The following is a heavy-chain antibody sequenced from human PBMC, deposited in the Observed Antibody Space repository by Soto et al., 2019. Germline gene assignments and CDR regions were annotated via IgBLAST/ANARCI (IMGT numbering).Heavy chain of an antibody. D-gene: IGHD6-6*01. CDR1: GFTFSSYA. Sequence: GGSLRLSCAASGFTFSSYAMSWVRQAPGKGLEWVSAISGSGGSTYYADSVKGRFTISGDNSKNTLYLQMNSLRAEDTAVYYCAKDRLVAARRSNFDYWGQGTLVTVPQ. CDR2: ISGSGGST. CDR3: AKDRLVAARRSNFDY. V-gene: IGHV3-23*01. J-gene: IGHJ4*02.